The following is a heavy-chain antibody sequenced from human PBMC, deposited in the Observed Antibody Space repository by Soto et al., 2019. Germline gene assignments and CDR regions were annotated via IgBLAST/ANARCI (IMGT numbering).Heavy chain of an antibody. CDR3: ARDGELRYFDWLFNWFDP. V-gene: IGHV4-38-2*02. Sequence: SETLSLTCAVSGYSISSGYYWGWIRQPPGKGLEWIGSIYHSGSTYYNPSLKSRVTISVDTSKNQFSLKLSSVTAADTAVYYCARDGELRYFDWLFNWFDPWGQGTLVTVPQ. CDR2: IYHSGST. J-gene: IGHJ5*02. CDR1: GYSISSGYY. D-gene: IGHD3-9*01.